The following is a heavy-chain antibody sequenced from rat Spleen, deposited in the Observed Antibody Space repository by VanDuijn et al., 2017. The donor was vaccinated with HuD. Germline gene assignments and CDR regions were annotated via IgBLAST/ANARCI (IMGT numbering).Heavy chain of an antibody. CDR1: GFTFSNCD. Sequence: EVQLVESGGGLVQPGRSMKLSCAASGFTFSNCDMAWVRQAPKKGLEWVAFINYDGGVTYYRDSVKGRFTISRDNAQSILYLEMNSLRSEDTATYYCSPLPGYNLDHWGQGVMVTASS. V-gene: IGHV5-20*01. D-gene: IGHD1-4*01. J-gene: IGHJ2*01. CDR2: INYDGGVT. CDR3: SPLPGYNLDH.